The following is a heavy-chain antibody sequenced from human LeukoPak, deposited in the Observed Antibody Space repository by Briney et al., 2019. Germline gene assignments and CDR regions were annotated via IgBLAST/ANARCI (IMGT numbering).Heavy chain of an antibody. Sequence: GSLRLSCAGSGFTFSDYGMSWVRQAPGKGLEWVSSTSGSGFSTYYADSVEGRFSISRDNSKNTLHLQMHSLKGEDTAIYYCAKDRRGSSSANWFDTWGQGTLVTVS. CDR1: GFTFSDYG. D-gene: IGHD6-6*01. CDR2: TSGSGFST. V-gene: IGHV3-23*01. CDR3: AKDRRGSSSANWFDT. J-gene: IGHJ5*02.